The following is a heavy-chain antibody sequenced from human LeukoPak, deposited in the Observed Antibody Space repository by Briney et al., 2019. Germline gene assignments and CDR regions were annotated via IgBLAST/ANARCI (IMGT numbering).Heavy chain of an antibody. CDR2: IYYSGST. CDR1: GCSISSSSYY. V-gene: IGHV4-39*01. J-gene: IGHJ5*02. Sequence: SETLSLTCTVSGCSISSSSYYWGWIRQPPGKGLEWIGSIYYSGSTYYNPSLKSRVTISVDTSKNQFSLKLSSVTAADTAVYYCARATGYCSSTSCNNWFDPWGQGTLVTVSS. CDR3: ARATGYCSSTSCNNWFDP. D-gene: IGHD2-2*01.